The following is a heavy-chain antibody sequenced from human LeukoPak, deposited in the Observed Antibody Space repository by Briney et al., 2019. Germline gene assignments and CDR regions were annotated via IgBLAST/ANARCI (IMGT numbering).Heavy chain of an antibody. D-gene: IGHD6-19*01. J-gene: IGHJ5*02. Sequence: SETLSLTCTVSGYSISSGYYWGWIRQPPGKGLEWIGSIYHSGSTYYNPSLKSRATISVDTSKSQFSLKLSSVTAADTAVYYCARVKGPSSGFDPWGQGTLVTVSS. V-gene: IGHV4-38-2*02. CDR1: GYSISSGYY. CDR3: ARVKGPSSGFDP. CDR2: IYHSGST.